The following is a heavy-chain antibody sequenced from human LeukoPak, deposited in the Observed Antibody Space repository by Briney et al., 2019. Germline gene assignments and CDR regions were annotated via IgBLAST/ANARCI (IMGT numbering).Heavy chain of an antibody. D-gene: IGHD3-22*01. CDR2: INPNSGGT. CDR1: GYTFTGYY. J-gene: IGHJ4*02. V-gene: IGHV1-2*02. CDR3: ARAEVIDY. Sequence: ASVKASCKASGYTFTGYYMHWVRQAPGQGLEWMGWINPNSGGTNYAQKFQGRVTMTRDTPISTAYMELTSLRSDDTAVYYCARAEVIDYWGQGTLVTVSS.